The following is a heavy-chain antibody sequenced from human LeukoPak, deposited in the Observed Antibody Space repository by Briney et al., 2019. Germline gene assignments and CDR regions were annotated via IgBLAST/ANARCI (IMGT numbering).Heavy chain of an antibody. CDR1: GGSISSGGYY. D-gene: IGHD1-26*01. CDR3: ARKDYSGSYYDAFDI. V-gene: IGHV4-31*03. J-gene: IGHJ3*02. CDR2: IYYSGST. Sequence: SETLSLTCTVSGGSISSGGYYWSWIRQHPGKGLEWIGYIYYSGSTNYNPSLKSRVTISVDRSKNQFSLKLSSVTAADTAVYYCARKDYSGSYYDAFDIWGQGTMVTVSS.